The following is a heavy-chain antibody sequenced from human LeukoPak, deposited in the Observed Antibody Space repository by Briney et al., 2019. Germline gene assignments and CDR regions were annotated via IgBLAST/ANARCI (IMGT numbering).Heavy chain of an antibody. V-gene: IGHV3-30*18. D-gene: IGHD4-17*01. CDR1: GFTFSSYE. CDR3: TKFGRRASTVTDDAFDI. J-gene: IGHJ3*02. CDR2: ISYDGRNK. Sequence: PGGSLRLSCAASGFTFSSYEMNWVRQAPGKGLEWVAVISYDGRNKYFAGSVKGRFTISRDNSKNTLYLQMNSLRAEDTAVYYCTKFGRRASTVTDDAFDIWGQGTMVTVSS.